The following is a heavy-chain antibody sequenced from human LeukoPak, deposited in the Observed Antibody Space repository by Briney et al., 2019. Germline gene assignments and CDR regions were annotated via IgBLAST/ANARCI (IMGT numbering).Heavy chain of an antibody. CDR1: GFTFSSYA. V-gene: IGHV3-23*01. CDR3: AENSNYYYYMDV. CDR2: ISGSGGST. J-gene: IGHJ6*03. D-gene: IGHD4-23*01. Sequence: PGGSLRLSCAASGFTFSSYAMSWVRQAPGKGLEWVSAISGSGGSTYYADSVKGRFTISRDNSKNTLYLQMNSLRAEDTAVYYCAENSNYYYYMDVWGKGTTVTVSS.